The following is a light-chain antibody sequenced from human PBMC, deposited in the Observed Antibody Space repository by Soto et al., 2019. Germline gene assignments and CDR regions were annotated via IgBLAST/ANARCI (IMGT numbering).Light chain of an antibody. J-gene: IGKJ5*01. V-gene: IGKV1-39*01. Sequence: DIQMTQSPSSLSASVGDSVTITCRASQNITTYFNWYQQKPGKAPNLLIYAASSLHSGVPSRFSGSGSGTDFTLTISSLQPEDFATYYCQQADSFPITFGQGTRWRL. CDR2: AAS. CDR3: QQADSFPIT. CDR1: QNITTY.